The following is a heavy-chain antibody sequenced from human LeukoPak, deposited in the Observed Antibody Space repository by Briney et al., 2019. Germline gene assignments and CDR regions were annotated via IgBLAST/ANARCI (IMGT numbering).Heavy chain of an antibody. Sequence: PSETLSLTCSVSGGSVSSDSYYWSWIRQPPGKGLEWIEHIYYSGSTNYNPSLTSRVTISVDTSKNQISLKLSSVTAADTAVYYCARGRLNGLGYRGQGTLVTVSS. CDR2: IYYSGST. CDR3: ARGRLNGLGY. V-gene: IGHV4-61*01. CDR1: GGSVSSDSYY. J-gene: IGHJ4*02. D-gene: IGHD1-1*01.